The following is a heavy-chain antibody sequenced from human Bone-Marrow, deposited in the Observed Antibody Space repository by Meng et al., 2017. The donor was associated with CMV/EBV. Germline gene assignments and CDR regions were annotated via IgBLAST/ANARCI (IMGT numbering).Heavy chain of an antibody. V-gene: IGHV4-61*01. J-gene: IGHJ6*02. Sequence: SETLSLTCTVSGGSVSSGSYYWSWIRQPPGKGLEWIGAIYYSGVTYYNPSLKSRVTISVDTSKNQFSLKLSSVTAADTAVYYCARAGRDRPYDFWSGYGKHSYYYYGMDVWGQGTTVTVPS. D-gene: IGHD3-3*01. CDR1: GGSVSSGSYY. CDR3: ARAGRDRPYDFWSGYGKHSYYYYGMDV. CDR2: IYYSGVT.